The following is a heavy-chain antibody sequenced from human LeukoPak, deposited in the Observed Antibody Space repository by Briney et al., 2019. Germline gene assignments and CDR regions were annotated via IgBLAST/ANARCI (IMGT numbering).Heavy chain of an antibody. Sequence: GGCLRLSWAAAGFTFSRYGMRWVRQAPGEGLEWVSGFSGRGGSSYYAGSVRGRFTISRDNSKTTLYVQMNSLRAEDTAVYYCARTRSSGYLTLDYWGQGTLVTVSS. J-gene: IGHJ4*02. D-gene: IGHD3-22*01. V-gene: IGHV3-23*01. CDR1: GFTFSRYG. CDR2: FSGRGGSS. CDR3: ARTRSSGYLTLDY.